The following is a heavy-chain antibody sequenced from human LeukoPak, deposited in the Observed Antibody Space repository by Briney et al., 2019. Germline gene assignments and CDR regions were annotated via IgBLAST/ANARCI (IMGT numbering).Heavy chain of an antibody. D-gene: IGHD2-2*01. V-gene: IGHV3-30*18. CDR2: ISYDGSNK. CDR1: GFTFSSYG. J-gene: IGHJ4*02. Sequence: GGSLRLSCAASGFTFSSYGMHWVRQAPGKGLEWVAVISYDGSNKYYADSVKGRFTNSRDNSKNTLYLQMNSLRAEDTAVYYCAKVPGYCSSTSCLPGDYFDYWGQGTLVTVSS. CDR3: AKVPGYCSSTSCLPGDYFDY.